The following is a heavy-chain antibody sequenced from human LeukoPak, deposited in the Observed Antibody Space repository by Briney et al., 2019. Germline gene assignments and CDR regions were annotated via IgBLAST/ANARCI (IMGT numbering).Heavy chain of an antibody. CDR3: ARALRPRYCSSTSCYNKGGFDP. D-gene: IGHD2-2*02. CDR2: INPNSGGT. Sequence: GASVKVSCKASGYTFTGYYMHWVRQAPGQGLEWMGWINPNSGGTNYAQKFQGRVTMTRDTPISTAYMELSRLRSDDTAVYYCARALRPRYCSSTSCYNKGGFDPWGQGTLVTVSS. V-gene: IGHV1-2*02. CDR1: GYTFTGYY. J-gene: IGHJ5*02.